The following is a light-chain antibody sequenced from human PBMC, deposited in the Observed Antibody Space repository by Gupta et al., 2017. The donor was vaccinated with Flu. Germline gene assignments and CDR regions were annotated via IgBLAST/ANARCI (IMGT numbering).Light chain of an antibody. CDR1: QTIRNF. CDR2: ETS. J-gene: IGKJ4*01. CDR3: QLSYA. Sequence: VLTQSPATLSLSPGERATLSCRASQTIRNFLAWYQQKPGQAPRLLIYETSNRATGIPARFSGSGSGTDFSLTSSSIEPEDCAGYDGQLSYAFGGGTKVEIK. V-gene: IGKV3-11*01.